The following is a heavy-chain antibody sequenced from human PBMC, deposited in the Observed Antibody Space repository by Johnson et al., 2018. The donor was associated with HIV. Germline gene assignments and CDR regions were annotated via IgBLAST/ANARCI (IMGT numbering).Heavy chain of an antibody. V-gene: IGHV3-30*02. CDR2: IRYDGSNQ. D-gene: IGHD1-1*01. CDR3: ARDGTETGPDDAFDI. CDR1: GFTFSSYG. Sequence: VQLVESGGGVVQPGGSLRLSCAASGFTFSSYGMHWVRQAPGKGLEWVAFIRYDGSNQYYEDSVKGRFTSSRDNSKNTLYLQMNSLRAEDTAMYYCARDGTETGPDDAFDIWGQGTMVTVSS. J-gene: IGHJ3*02.